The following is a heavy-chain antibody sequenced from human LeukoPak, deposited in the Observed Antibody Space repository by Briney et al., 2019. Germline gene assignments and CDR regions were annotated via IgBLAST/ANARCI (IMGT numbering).Heavy chain of an antibody. V-gene: IGHV3-30*18. Sequence: GGSLRLSCAASGFTFSSYGMHWVRQAPVKGLEWVAVISYDGSNKYYADSVKGRFAISRDNSKNTLYLQMNSLRAEDTAVYYCAKSAGNWFDPWGQGTLVTVSS. CDR3: AKSAGNWFDP. J-gene: IGHJ5*02. CDR2: ISYDGSNK. CDR1: GFTFSSYG.